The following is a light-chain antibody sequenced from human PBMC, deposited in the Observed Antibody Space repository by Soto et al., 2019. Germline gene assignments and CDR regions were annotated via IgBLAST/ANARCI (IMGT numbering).Light chain of an antibody. J-gene: IGLJ3*02. Sequence: QSVLTQPASVSGSPGQSIIISCTGTSSDVATYNLVSWYQQRPGTAPQLIIYEVTKRPSGVSTRFSGSQSGNTASLTISGLQADDEADYYCCSRVFGGGTKVTVL. V-gene: IGLV2-23*02. CDR2: EVT. CDR1: SSDVATYNL. CDR3: CSRV.